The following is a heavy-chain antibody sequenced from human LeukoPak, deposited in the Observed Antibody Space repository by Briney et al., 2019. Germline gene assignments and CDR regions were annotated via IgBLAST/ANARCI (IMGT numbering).Heavy chain of an antibody. D-gene: IGHD3-16*01. CDR1: GGSMTNLY. V-gene: IGHV4-59*01. J-gene: IGHJ6*02. CDR2: IYDSGST. Sequence: SETLSLTCSVSGGSMTNLYWTWIRQPPGKGLEWSGDIYDSGSTRYNTSLESRVTISVDTSKNQFSLKLSSVTAADTAVYYCAKGGSTNYYYGDVWGQGTTVTVSS. CDR3: AKGGSTNYYYGDV.